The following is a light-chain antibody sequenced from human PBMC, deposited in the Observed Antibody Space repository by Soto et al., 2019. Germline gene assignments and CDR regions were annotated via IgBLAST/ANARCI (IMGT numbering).Light chain of an antibody. CDR2: GNT. CDR1: SSNIGAGYD. J-gene: IGLJ7*01. V-gene: IGLV1-40*01. Sequence: QPVLTQPPSVSGAPGQRVTISCTGSSSNIGAGYDVHWYQQFPGTAPKLLIYGNTNRPSGVPERISGSKSGTSASLAITGLQAEDEADYYCQSYDSSLSGSVFGGGTQLTVL. CDR3: QSYDSSLSGSV.